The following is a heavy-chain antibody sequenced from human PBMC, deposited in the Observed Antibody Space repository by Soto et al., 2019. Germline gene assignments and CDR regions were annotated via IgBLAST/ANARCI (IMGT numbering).Heavy chain of an antibody. CDR2: ISSSGYI. CDR3: ARDCSGGSCYPGMDV. J-gene: IGHJ6*02. CDR1: GVNFNSYT. V-gene: IGHV3-21*01. Sequence: GGSLRLCGAASGVNFNSYTINWVRQAPGKRLEWLSSISSSGYIFSTDSVRGRFTISRDNAKNSVYLQINSLRAEDTAVYFCARDCSGGSCYPGMDVWGQGTTVTVSS. D-gene: IGHD2-15*01.